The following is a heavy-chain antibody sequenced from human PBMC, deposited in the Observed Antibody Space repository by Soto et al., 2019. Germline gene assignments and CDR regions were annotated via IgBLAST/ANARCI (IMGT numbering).Heavy chain of an antibody. CDR2: IYSGGST. V-gene: IGHV3-66*01. CDR1: GFTVSSNY. D-gene: IGHD2-21*01. Sequence: EVQLVESGGGLVQPGWSLRLSCAASGFTVSSNYMSWVRQARGKGLEWVSVIYSGGSTYNADSVKGRFTISRDNSKNSMYPQMNSLRAEDTDVFYCASPGRDSHIVADDYWGQGTLVTVSS. J-gene: IGHJ4*02. CDR3: ASPGRDSHIVADDY.